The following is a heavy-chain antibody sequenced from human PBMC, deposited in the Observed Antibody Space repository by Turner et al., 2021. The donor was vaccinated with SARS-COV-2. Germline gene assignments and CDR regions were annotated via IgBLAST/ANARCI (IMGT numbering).Heavy chain of an antibody. CDR3: ATGYAYCGGDCSNHY. Sequence: QVQVVQSGAEVKKPGASVKVPCKVSGSTLTELSMHWVRQAPGKGLEWMGGFDPEDAETIYAQKFQGRVTMTEDTSTDTAYMELSSLRSEDTAVYYCATGYAYCGGDCSNHYWGQGTLVTVSS. CDR1: GSTLTELS. V-gene: IGHV1-24*01. J-gene: IGHJ4*02. D-gene: IGHD2-21*02. CDR2: FDPEDAET.